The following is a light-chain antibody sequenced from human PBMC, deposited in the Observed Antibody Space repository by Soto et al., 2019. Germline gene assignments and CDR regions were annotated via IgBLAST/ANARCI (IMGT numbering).Light chain of an antibody. V-gene: IGKV4-1*01. J-gene: IGKJ2*01. CDR2: WAS. Sequence: DIVLTQSPDSLAVSLGEGATINCRSDQSVFHTADNQNYLAWYQQKAGQPPKLLIYWASTRDSGVPARFRGSGFGTDFTRSISNLQAEDVAVYYCQQYYSTPRTFGQGTKVEI. CDR1: QSVFHTADNQNY. CDR3: QQYYSTPRT.